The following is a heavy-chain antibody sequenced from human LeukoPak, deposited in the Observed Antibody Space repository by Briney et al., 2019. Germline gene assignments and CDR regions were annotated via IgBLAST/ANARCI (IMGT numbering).Heavy chain of an antibody. CDR3: ARTHSSQRRWANFDY. CDR2: ISAYNGNT. D-gene: IGHD6-13*01. V-gene: IGHV1-18*01. CDR1: GYTFTSYG. J-gene: IGHJ4*02. Sequence: ASVKVSCKASGYTFTSYGISWVRQAPGQGLEWMGWISAYNGNTNYAQKLQGRVTMTTDTSTSTAYMELRSLRSDDTAVYYCARTHSSQRRWANFDYWGQGTLVTVSS.